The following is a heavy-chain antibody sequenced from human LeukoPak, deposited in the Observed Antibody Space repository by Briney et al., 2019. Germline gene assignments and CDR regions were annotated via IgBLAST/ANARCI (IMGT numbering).Heavy chain of an antibody. Sequence: PSETLSLTCTVSGGSISSGSYYWSWIRQPPGKGLEWIGYIYYSGSTNYNPSLKSRVTISVDTSKNQFSLKLSSVTAADTAVYYCARDRGDYYGSGKPKPLGYMDVWGKGTTVTISS. CDR1: GGSISSGSYY. D-gene: IGHD3-10*01. CDR3: ARDRGDYYGSGKPKPLGYMDV. J-gene: IGHJ6*03. V-gene: IGHV4-61*01. CDR2: IYYSGST.